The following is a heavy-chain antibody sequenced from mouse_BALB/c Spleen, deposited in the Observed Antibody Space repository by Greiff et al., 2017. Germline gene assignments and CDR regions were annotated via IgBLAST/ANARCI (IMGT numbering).Heavy chain of an antibody. D-gene: IGHD2-1*01. V-gene: IGHV14-3*02. J-gene: IGHJ3*01. Sequence: EVQLQQSGAELVKPGASVKLSCTASGFNIKDTYMHWVKQRPEQGLEWIGRIDTANGNTKYDPKFQGKATITADTSSNTAYLQLSSLTSEDTAVYYCARYYGNYPWFAYWGQGTLVTVSA. CDR2: IDTANGNT. CDR3: ARYYGNYPWFAY. CDR1: GFNIKDTY.